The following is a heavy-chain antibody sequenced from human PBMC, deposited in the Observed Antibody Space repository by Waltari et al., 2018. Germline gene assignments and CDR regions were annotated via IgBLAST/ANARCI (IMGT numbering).Heavy chain of an antibody. D-gene: IGHD6-19*01. Sequence: EVQLVESGGGLVKPGGSLRLSCLASGFTFSTFGMSWVRQAPGKGLEWVSTITGSGAYIYYADSIKGRFTISRDNAKNSLFLQMNSLRAEDTAVYYCTRDLYGSGGDYFDPWGQGTLVTVSS. CDR1: GFTFSTFG. CDR2: ITGSGAYI. J-gene: IGHJ4*02. CDR3: TRDLYGSGGDYFDP. V-gene: IGHV3-21*01.